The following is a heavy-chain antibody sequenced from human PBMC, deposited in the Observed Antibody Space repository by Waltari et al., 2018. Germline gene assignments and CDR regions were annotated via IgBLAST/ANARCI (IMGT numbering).Heavy chain of an antibody. J-gene: IGHJ4*02. CDR2: INWNSGTR. CDR3: TKDMGGATAMAPRLDF. Sequence: VPLVEVGGGLVRPGGSLRPSCDSSGFIFVDYGMDWVRQAPGKGLEWVAGINWNSGTRHYADSVKGRFTISRDNAENSLYLQMNSLTTEDTAVYYCTKDMGGATAMAPRLDFWGQGTLVTVSS. CDR1: GFIFVDYG. D-gene: IGHD5-18*01. V-gene: IGHV3-9*01.